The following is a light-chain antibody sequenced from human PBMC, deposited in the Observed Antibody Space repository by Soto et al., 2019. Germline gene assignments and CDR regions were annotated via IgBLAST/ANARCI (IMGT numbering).Light chain of an antibody. CDR2: GTS. CDR3: HQWTT. Sequence: VLTQSPATLSLSQGESATLSCRARQSVSDTYLAWYQQKPGQAPRLLIYGTSTRATGIPDKFSGSGSGTDFTLTINRLEPEDFTVYYCHQWTTFGGGTKVEIK. J-gene: IGKJ4*01. V-gene: IGKV3-20*01. CDR1: QSVSDTY.